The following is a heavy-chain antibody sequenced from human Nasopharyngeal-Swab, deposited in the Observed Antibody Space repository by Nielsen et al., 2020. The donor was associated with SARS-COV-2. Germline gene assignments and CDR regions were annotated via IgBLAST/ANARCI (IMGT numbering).Heavy chain of an antibody. D-gene: IGHD1-26*01. V-gene: IGHV3-48*03. Sequence: VRQAPGKGLEWVSYISSRGSTIYYADAVKGRFTISRDNAKNSLNLQMNSLRAEDPAVDHCARWAPSLGYWGQGTLVTVSS. CDR2: ISSRGSTI. CDR3: ARWAPSLGY. J-gene: IGHJ4*02.